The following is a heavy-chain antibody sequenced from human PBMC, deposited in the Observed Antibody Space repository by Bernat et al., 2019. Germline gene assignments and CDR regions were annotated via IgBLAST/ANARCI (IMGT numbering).Heavy chain of an antibody. D-gene: IGHD2-15*01. Sequence: EVQLVESGGGLVQPGGSLRLSCGGSGFTFSNYWMHWVRQAPGKGLVWVSRINRDGSSTGYADSVKGRFTISRDNAKNTLYLQMNSLRAEDTAVYYCARDGVNGGSDYWVQGTLLIVSS. J-gene: IGHJ4*02. CDR1: GFTFSNYW. V-gene: IGHV3-74*01. CDR3: ARDGVNGGSDY. CDR2: INRDGSST.